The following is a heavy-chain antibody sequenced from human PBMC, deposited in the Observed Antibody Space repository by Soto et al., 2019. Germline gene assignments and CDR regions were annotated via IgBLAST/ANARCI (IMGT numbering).Heavy chain of an antibody. V-gene: IGHV4-39*01. CDR1: GGSISSSSDD. D-gene: IGHD2-15*01. J-gene: IGHJ4*02. CDR2: IYCSGST. CDR3: ARHTPAISISDH. Sequence: SELSLTCTVSGGSISSSSDDWGWIRQPPGKGLEWIGSIYCSGSTYYNPSLKSRVTISVDTSKNQFSLKLSSVTAADTAVYYCARHTPAISISDHWGQGTLVTVSS.